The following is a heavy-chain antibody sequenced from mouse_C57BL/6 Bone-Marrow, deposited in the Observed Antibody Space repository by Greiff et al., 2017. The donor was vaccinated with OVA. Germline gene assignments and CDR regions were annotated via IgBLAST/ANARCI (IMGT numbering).Heavy chain of an antibody. Sequence: QVQLQQSGAELMQPGASVKLSCKASGYTFTGYWIEWVKQRPGHGLEWIGEILPGSNKTDSNEKFKGKATFTADTSDKADYMYLSSLTTEDSAIDYCECGDGNYWFAYWGQGTLVTVSA. CDR1: GYTFTGYW. J-gene: IGHJ3*01. CDR3: ECGDGNYWFAY. V-gene: IGHV1-9*01. CDR2: ILPGSNKT. D-gene: IGHD2-1*01.